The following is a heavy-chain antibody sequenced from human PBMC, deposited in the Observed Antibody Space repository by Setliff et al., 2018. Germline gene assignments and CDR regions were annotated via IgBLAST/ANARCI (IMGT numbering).Heavy chain of an antibody. V-gene: IGHV1-3*03. CDR1: GFSFTLYA. CDR3: ARGYCDGIGCPAPLYYFDS. Sequence: ASVKVSCKASGFSFTLYAMHWMRQAPGQRLEWMGWMNIDNGKTEYSQEFQDRVTFTRDTFAETAYMELRSLTSDDMAVYYCARGYCDGIGCPAPLYYFDSWGQGTLVTVSS. CDR2: MNIDNGKT. J-gene: IGHJ4*02. D-gene: IGHD2-21*01.